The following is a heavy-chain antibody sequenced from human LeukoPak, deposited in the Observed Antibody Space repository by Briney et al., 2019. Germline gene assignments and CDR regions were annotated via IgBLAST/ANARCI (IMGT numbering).Heavy chain of an antibody. J-gene: IGHJ6*02. CDR1: GFTFNSYA. V-gene: IGHV3-23*01. D-gene: IGHD5-24*01. CDR3: AKILERELQYYYYGMDV. CDR2: ISTTGDRT. Sequence: GGSLRLSCAASGFTFNSYAMIWVRQAPGKGLESISSISTTGDRTYYADSVKGRFAISRDNSKNTLYLQMNSLRAEDTAVYYCAKILERELQYYYYGMDVWGQETSVTVSS.